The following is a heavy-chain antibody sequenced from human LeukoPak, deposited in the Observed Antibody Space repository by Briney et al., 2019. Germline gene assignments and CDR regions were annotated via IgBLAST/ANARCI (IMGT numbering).Heavy chain of an antibody. Sequence: SETLSLTCAVYGGSFSGYYWSWIRQPPGKGLEWIGEINHSGSTNYNPSLKSRVTISVDTSKNQFSLKLSSVTAADTAVYYRARLVGDSAGYWGQGTLVTVSS. CDR2: INHSGST. CDR3: ARLVGDSAGY. J-gene: IGHJ4*02. V-gene: IGHV4-34*01. D-gene: IGHD1-26*01. CDR1: GGSFSGYY.